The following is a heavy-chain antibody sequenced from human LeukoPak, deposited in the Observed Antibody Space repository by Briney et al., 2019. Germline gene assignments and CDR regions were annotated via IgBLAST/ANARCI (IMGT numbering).Heavy chain of an antibody. CDR3: VRVVPYCSGGSCYSDWFDP. V-gene: IGHV3-7*01. CDR2: IKQDGSEK. Sequence: GRSLRLSCAASGFTFSSSSMRWVRPSPGNVQELLANIKQDGSEKYYVDSVKGRFTISRDNAKNSLYLQMNSLRAEDTAVYYCVRVVPYCSGGSCYSDWFDPWGQGTLVTVSS. CDR1: GFTFSSSS. J-gene: IGHJ5*02. D-gene: IGHD2-15*01.